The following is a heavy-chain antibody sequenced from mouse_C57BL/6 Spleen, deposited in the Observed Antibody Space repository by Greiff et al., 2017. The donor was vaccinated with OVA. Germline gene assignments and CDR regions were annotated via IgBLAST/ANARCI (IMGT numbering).Heavy chain of an antibody. CDR3: ARGTTAVSYAMDY. CDR2: IWSGGST. Sequence: VQLQESGPGLVQPSQSLSITCSVSGFSLTSYGVHWVRQSPGKGLEWLGVIWSGGSTDYNAAFISRLSISKDNSKSQVFFKMNSLQADDTAIYYCARGTTAVSYAMDYWGQGTSVTVSS. V-gene: IGHV2-2*01. CDR1: GFSLTSYG. J-gene: IGHJ4*01. D-gene: IGHD1-2*01.